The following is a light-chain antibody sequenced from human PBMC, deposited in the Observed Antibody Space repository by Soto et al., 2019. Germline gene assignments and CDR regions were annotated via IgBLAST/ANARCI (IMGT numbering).Light chain of an antibody. CDR3: QQYDNLPLT. V-gene: IGKV1-33*01. CDR1: QDIRHY. CDR2: DAS. J-gene: IGKJ4*01. Sequence: IQMTQSPSSLSASVGDRVTITCQASQDIRHYLNWYQHKPGEAPKLLIYDASNLETGVPSRFSGSGSGTHCTLIITTLQPEDISTYYCQQYDNLPLTFGGGTKVE.